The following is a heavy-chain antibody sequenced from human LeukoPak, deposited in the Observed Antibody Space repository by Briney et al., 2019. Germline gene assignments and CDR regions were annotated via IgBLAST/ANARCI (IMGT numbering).Heavy chain of an antibody. J-gene: IGHJ5*02. CDR3: AREAGYSSSWPNWFDP. D-gene: IGHD6-13*01. Sequence: PSETLSLTCTVSGGSISSYYWSWIRQPPGKGLEWIGYIYYSGSTNYNPSLKSRVTISVDTSKNQFSLKLSSVTAADTAVYYCAREAGYSSSWPNWFDPWGQGTLVTVSS. CDR1: GGSISSYY. CDR2: IYYSGST. V-gene: IGHV4-59*12.